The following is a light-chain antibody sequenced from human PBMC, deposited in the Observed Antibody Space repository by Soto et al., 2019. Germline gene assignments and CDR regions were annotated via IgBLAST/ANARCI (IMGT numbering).Light chain of an antibody. Sequence: SYELTQPPSVSVAPGQTARISCGGNNIESKSVNWYQQKPGQAPVLVVYDDSDRPLGIPERFSGSNSGNTATLIISTAEAGDEADYYCQVWDSDNNPFYVFGAGTKV. CDR3: QVWDSDNNPFYV. V-gene: IGLV3-21*02. J-gene: IGLJ1*01. CDR2: DDS. CDR1: NIESKS.